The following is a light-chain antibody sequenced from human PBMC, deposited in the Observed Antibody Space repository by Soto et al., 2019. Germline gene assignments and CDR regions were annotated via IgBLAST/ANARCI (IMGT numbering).Light chain of an antibody. CDR2: DAF. Sequence: EIVLTQSPATLSLSPGKRATLSCRASQSVGSFLAWYQQKPGQAPRLLIYDAFNRATGIPARFSGSGSGTDFTLTISSLEPDDFAVYYCQQRSNWPLTFGRGTKVEI. J-gene: IGKJ1*01. CDR1: QSVGSF. V-gene: IGKV3-11*01. CDR3: QQRSNWPLT.